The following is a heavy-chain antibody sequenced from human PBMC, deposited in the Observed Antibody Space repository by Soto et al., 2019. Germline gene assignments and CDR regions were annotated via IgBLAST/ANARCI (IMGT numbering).Heavy chain of an antibody. CDR3: ARDGYSRYAFDI. CDR1: GGSISSYY. D-gene: IGHD4-4*01. Sequence: QVQLQESGPGLVKPSETLSLTCTVSGGSISSYYWSWIRQPPGKGLEWIGYIYYSGSTNYNPSLKSRVTIAVDTSKNQFSLKLSSVTAADTPVYYCARDGYSRYAFDIWGQGTMVTVSS. CDR2: IYYSGST. V-gene: IGHV4-59*12. J-gene: IGHJ3*02.